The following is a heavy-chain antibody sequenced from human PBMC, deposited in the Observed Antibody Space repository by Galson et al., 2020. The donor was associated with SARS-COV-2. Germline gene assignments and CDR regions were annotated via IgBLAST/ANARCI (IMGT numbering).Heavy chain of an antibody. V-gene: IGHV3-33*01. CDR2: IWYDGSNK. CDR3: ARGSPLNWNEDYFDY. CDR1: GFTFSSYG. D-gene: IGHD1-1*01. Sequence: GGSLRLSCAASGFTFSSYGMHWVRQAPGKGLEWVAVIWYDGSNKYYADSVKGRFTISRDNSKNTLYLQMNSLRAEDTAVYYCARGSPLNWNEDYFDYWGQGTLVTVSS. J-gene: IGHJ4*02.